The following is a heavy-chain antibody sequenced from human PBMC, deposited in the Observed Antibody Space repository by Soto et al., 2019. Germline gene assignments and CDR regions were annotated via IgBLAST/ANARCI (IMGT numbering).Heavy chain of an antibody. Sequence: PSETLSLTCNASGSSITSFYWDWLRQPPGKGLEWIGYIYFTGSTNYNPSLASRVSMSIDSSKRHFSLKLRSVSAADTAVYFCARHMAPGGSGNFESWGQGTLGTVSS. CDR3: ARHMAPGGSGNFES. V-gene: IGHV4-59*01. CDR2: IYFTGST. D-gene: IGHD3-10*01. CDR1: GSSITSFY. J-gene: IGHJ4*02.